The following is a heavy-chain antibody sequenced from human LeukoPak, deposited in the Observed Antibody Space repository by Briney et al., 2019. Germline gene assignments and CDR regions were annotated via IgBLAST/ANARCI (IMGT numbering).Heavy chain of an antibody. V-gene: IGHV3-21*01. Sequence: PGGSLRLSCAASGFTFSDYSMNWVRQAPGKGLEWVSSITSRSSFIYCGDSVKGRFTMSRDNAKNSLYLQMNSLRVEDTAVYYCAKGMGFLTSVDYWGQGTLVTVSS. CDR3: AKGMGFLTSVDY. CDR2: ITSRSSFI. D-gene: IGHD4-17*01. CDR1: GFTFSDYS. J-gene: IGHJ4*02.